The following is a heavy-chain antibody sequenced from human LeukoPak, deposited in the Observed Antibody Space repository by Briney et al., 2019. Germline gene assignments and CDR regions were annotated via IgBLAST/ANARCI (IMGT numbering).Heavy chain of an antibody. Sequence: KPSETLSLTCTVSGGSISSYYWSWIRQPPGKGLEWLGYIYYSGNTDYNPSLKSRVAISVDTSKNQFSLKLSSVTAADMAVYYCARSTGSTMFIDYWGQGTLVTVSS. V-gene: IGHV4-59*01. D-gene: IGHD3-10*02. CDR1: GGSISSYY. J-gene: IGHJ4*02. CDR2: IYYSGNT. CDR3: ARSTGSTMFIDY.